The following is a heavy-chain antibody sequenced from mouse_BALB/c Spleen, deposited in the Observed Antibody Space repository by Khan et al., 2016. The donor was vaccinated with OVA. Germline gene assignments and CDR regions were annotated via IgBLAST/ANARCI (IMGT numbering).Heavy chain of an antibody. CDR3: TRGGYGSFAY. D-gene: IGHD1-1*02. CDR2: INPSNGGT. J-gene: IGHJ3*01. Sequence: QIQLVQSGAALVKPGASVKLSCKASDYTFTSYYVYWVKQRPGQGLEWIGEINPSNGGTNFNEKFKDKATLTVDKSTSTTSMQLSSLTSEDSAVYYCTRGGYGSFAYWGQGTLVTVSA. CDR1: DYTFTSYY. V-gene: IGHV1S81*02.